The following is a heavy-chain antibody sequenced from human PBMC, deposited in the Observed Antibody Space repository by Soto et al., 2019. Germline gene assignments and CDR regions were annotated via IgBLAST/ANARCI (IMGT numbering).Heavy chain of an antibody. CDR1: XXXXXXXX. V-gene: IGHV3-21*01. J-gene: IGHJ6*03. CDR3: ARAGEGVTMVRGVHNYYYYYMDV. D-gene: IGHD3-10*01. Sequence: GGSLRLSXXASXXXXXXXXXXXXXQAPGKGLEWVSXXXSSSSXVDYEDSVKGRFTISRDNAKNSLYLQMNSLRAEDTAVYYCARAGEGVTMVRGVHNYYYYYMDVWGKGTTVTVSS. CDR2: XXSSSSXV.